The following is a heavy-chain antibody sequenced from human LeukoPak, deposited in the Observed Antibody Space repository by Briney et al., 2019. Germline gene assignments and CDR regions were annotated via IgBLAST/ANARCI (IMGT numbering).Heavy chain of an antibody. CDR2: ISGSGGST. CDR1: GFTFSSYG. J-gene: IGHJ3*02. Sequence: GSLRLSCAASGFTFSSYGMSWVRQAPGKGLEWVSAISGSGGSTYYADSVKGRFTISRDNSKNTLYLQMNSLRAEDTAVYYCAKVSVLYYYDSSGFDAFDIWGQGTMVTVSS. V-gene: IGHV3-23*01. D-gene: IGHD3-22*01. CDR3: AKVSVLYYYDSSGFDAFDI.